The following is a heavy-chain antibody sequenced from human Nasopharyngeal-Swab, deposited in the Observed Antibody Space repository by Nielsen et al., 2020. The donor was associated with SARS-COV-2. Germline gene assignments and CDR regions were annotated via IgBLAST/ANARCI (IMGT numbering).Heavy chain of an antibody. V-gene: IGHV3-30*18. Sequence: VRQAPGKRLEWVAVISYDGSNKYYADSVKGRFTISRDNSKNTLYLQMNSLRAEDTAVYYCAKDRGSSGYYYGMDVWGQGTTVTVSS. D-gene: IGHD6-13*01. CDR2: ISYDGSNK. CDR3: AKDRGSSGYYYGMDV. J-gene: IGHJ6*02.